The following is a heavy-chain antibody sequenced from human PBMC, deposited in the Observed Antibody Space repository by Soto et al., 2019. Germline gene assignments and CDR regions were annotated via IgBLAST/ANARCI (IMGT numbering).Heavy chain of an antibody. J-gene: IGHJ4*02. CDR2: ISPDGGST. V-gene: IGHV1-46*01. D-gene: IGHD3-10*01. CDR3: ARAPRGGVIIVITWAQIHY. CDR1: GFDFTDHY. Sequence: ASVKVSCKASGFDFTDHYIHWVRQAPGQGLEWMGIISPDGGSTRYSQKFQARITMTRDTSTSTVYMELSSLRSEDTAIYYCARAPRGGVIIVITWAQIHYCGQGTQVTVSS.